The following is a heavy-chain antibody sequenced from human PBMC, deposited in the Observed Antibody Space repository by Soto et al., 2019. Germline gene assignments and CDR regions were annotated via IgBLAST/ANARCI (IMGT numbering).Heavy chain of an antibody. CDR1: GFTFSSYA. D-gene: IGHD5-12*01. CDR2: ISGSGGST. Sequence: GSLRLSCAASGFTFSSYAMSWVRQAPGKGLEWVSAISGSGGSTYYADSVKGRFTISRDNSKNTLYLQMNSLRAENTAVYYWAKDLIGYGDYGGQGTLVTVSS. CDR3: AKDLIGYGDY. J-gene: IGHJ4*02. V-gene: IGHV3-23*01.